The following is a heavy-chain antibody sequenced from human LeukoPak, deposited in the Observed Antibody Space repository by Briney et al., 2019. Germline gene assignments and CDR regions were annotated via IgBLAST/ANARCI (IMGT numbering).Heavy chain of an antibody. CDR2: IYYSGST. CDR3: ARTDVRGVVDY. D-gene: IGHD3-10*01. J-gene: IGHJ4*02. Sequence: SETLSLTCTVSGGSISSYYWSWIRQPPGKGLEWIGYIYYSGSTNYNPSLKSRVTISVDTSKNQFSLKLSSVTAADTAVYYCARTDVRGVVDYWGQGTLVTVSS. V-gene: IGHV4-59*01. CDR1: GGSISSYY.